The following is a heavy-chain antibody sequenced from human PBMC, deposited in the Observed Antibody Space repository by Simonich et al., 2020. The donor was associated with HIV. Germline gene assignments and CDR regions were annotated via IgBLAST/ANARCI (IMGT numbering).Heavy chain of an antibody. D-gene: IGHD3-22*01. CDR2: INHSGTT. CDR3: ARNGFYYDSSGYCLFDY. Sequence: QVQLQQWGAGLLKPSETLSLSCAVYGGSFSDYYWSWIRQSPGKGLEWIGEINHSGTTYYNPSLKSRVTISVDTSKNQFSLKLSSVTVADTAVYYCARNGFYYDSSGYCLFDYWGQGTLVTVSS. J-gene: IGHJ4*02. V-gene: IGHV4-34*01. CDR1: GGSFSDYY.